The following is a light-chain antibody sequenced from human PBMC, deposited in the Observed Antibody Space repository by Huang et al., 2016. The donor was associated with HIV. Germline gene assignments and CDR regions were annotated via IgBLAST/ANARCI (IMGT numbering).Light chain of an antibody. CDR1: QSVSSY. Sequence: EIVLTQSPATLSLSPGERVTLSCRASQSVSSYLAWYQQKPGQAPRLLIYDASNRATGSPARFSGGGGGTDFTLTISSLEPEDFAVYYCQQRTNWPTWTFGQGTKVEIK. J-gene: IGKJ1*01. V-gene: IGKV3-11*01. CDR3: QQRTNWPTWT. CDR2: DAS.